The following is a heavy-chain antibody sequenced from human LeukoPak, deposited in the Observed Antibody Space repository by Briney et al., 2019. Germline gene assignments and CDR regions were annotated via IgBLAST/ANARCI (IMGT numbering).Heavy chain of an antibody. CDR2: MPNSDGTI. Sequence: PGESLTLSRAASGFTLRNYEMNWVRQAPGKGLEWVSYMPNSDGTIYYADSVKGRFTMYRDNAKNSLYLQMNSLRGEDTAVYYCAREAIDAFDIWRQGTMVSVSS. CDR3: AREAIDAFDI. V-gene: IGHV3-48*03. CDR1: GFTLRNYE. J-gene: IGHJ3*02.